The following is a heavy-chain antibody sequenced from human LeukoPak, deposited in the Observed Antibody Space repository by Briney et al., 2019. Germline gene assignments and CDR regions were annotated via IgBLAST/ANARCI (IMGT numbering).Heavy chain of an antibody. D-gene: IGHD4-11*01. CDR3: AKGSTTVTWYYFDY. Sequence: GGSLRPSCAASGFTFSSYAMSWVRQAPGKGLEWVSAISGSGGSTYYADSVKGRFTISRDNSKNTLYLQMNSLRAEDTAVYYCAKGSTTVTWYYFDYWAREPWSPSPQ. J-gene: IGHJ4*02. CDR1: GFTFSSYA. CDR2: ISGSGGST. V-gene: IGHV3-23*01.